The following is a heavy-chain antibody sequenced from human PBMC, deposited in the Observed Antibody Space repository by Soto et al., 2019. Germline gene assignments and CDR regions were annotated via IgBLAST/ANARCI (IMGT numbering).Heavy chain of an antibody. J-gene: IGHJ6*02. CDR3: ARERAGIAARRDYGMDV. V-gene: IGHV1-2*02. CDR2: INPNSGGT. Sequence: GASVKVSCKASGYTLTGYYLHWVRQAPGQGLEWVGWINPNSGGTDYAQKFQGRVTMTRDTSINSAYMDLNRLTSDDTAVYYCARERAGIAARRDYGMDVWGQGTTVTVSS. CDR1: GYTLTGYY. D-gene: IGHD6-6*01.